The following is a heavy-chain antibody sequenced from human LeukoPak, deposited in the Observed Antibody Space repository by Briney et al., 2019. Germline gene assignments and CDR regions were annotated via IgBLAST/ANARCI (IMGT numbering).Heavy chain of an antibody. J-gene: IGHJ4*02. D-gene: IGHD3-22*01. V-gene: IGHV3-30-3*01. Sequence: PGGSLRLSCAASGFTFSSYAMHWVRQAPGKGLEWVADISHDGSNKYYADSVKGRFTISRDNSKNTLYLQMNSLRAEDTAVYYCARDRMDYYDSSGYFDYWGQGTLVTVSS. CDR1: GFTFSSYA. CDR2: ISHDGSNK. CDR3: ARDRMDYYDSSGYFDY.